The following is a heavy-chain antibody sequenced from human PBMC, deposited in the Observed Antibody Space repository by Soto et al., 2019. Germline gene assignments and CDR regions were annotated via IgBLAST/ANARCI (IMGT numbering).Heavy chain of an antibody. Sequence: LRLSCAASEFTFSTYAMSWVRQAPGKGLEWVSSIGSGGSPTYYADSVKGRFTISRDNSKNTLYLQMNSLRAEDTAVYYCAKGALSTYFDWGQGTLVTVPQ. D-gene: IGHD3-9*01. CDR3: AKGALSTYFD. V-gene: IGHV3-23*01. CDR1: EFTFSTYA. CDR2: IGSGGSPT. J-gene: IGHJ4*02.